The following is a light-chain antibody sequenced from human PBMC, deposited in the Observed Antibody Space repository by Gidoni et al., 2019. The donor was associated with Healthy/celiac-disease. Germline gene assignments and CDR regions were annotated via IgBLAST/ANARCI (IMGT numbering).Light chain of an antibody. CDR1: QSVLYSSNNKNS. J-gene: IGKJ1*01. CDR3: QQYYSSPPT. CDR2: WAS. Sequence: DLVMTQSPDSLAVSLGERATINCKTSQSVLYSSNNKNSLVWYQQKPGQPPKLLISWASTRESGVPDRFSGSGSGTDFTLTISSLQAEDVAVYYCQQYYSSPPTFGQGTKVEIK. V-gene: IGKV4-1*01.